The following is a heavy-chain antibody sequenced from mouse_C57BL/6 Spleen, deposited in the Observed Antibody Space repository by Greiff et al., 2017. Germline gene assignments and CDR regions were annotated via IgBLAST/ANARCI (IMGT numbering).Heavy chain of an antibody. V-gene: IGHV1-80*01. CDR3: AREGTTVVGWYFDV. J-gene: IGHJ1*03. CDR2: IYPGDGDT. CDR1: GYAFSSYW. D-gene: IGHD1-1*01. Sequence: VQLQQSGAELVKPGASVKISCKASGYAFSSYWMNWVKQRTGKGLEWIGQIYPGDGDTNYNGKFKGKATLTADKSSSTAYMQLSSLTSEDSAVYFCAREGTTVVGWYFDVWGTGTTVTVSS.